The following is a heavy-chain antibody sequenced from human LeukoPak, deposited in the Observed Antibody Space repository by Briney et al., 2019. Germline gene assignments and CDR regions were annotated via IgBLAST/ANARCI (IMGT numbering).Heavy chain of an antibody. J-gene: IGHJ6*03. Sequence: PSETLSLISTVSGGSITSSSYYWGWIRQPPGKGLEWIGTINYGGITYHNPSLKTRVTMSVDTSNKQFSLMLSSVTAADTAVYYCARHRRDDFWSGLHWYYMDVGRKETTVAVSS. D-gene: IGHD3-3*01. CDR2: INYGGIT. CDR3: ARHRRDDFWSGLHWYYMDV. V-gene: IGHV4-39*01. CDR1: GGSITSSSYY.